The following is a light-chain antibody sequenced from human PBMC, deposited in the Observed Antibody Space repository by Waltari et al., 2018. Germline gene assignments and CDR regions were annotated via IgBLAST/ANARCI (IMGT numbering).Light chain of an antibody. V-gene: IGLV4-69*02. CDR3: QTGGHGTWV. CDR2: INSDGSH. CDR1: SGHSRNV. Sequence: QLVLTQSPSASASLGAAVKLTCTLRSGHSRNVVAWLQPRPEKGPRYLMKINSDGSHSKGDEIPDRFSGSSSGAERYLTISSLQSEDEADYFCQTGGHGTWVFGGGTKLTVL. J-gene: IGLJ3*02.